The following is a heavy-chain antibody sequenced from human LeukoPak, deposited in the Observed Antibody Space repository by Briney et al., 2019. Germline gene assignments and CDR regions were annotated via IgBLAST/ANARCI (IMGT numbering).Heavy chain of an antibody. CDR2: ISGSGGST. J-gene: IGHJ4*02. CDR1: GFTFSSYA. CDR3: ATYDFWSGYSDIYYFDY. Sequence: GGSLRLSCAASGFTFSSYAMSWVRKAPGKGLEWVSAISGSGGSTYYADSVKGRFTISRDNSKNTLYLQMNSLRAEDTAVYYCATYDFWSGYSDIYYFDYWGQGTLVTVSS. V-gene: IGHV3-23*01. D-gene: IGHD3-3*01.